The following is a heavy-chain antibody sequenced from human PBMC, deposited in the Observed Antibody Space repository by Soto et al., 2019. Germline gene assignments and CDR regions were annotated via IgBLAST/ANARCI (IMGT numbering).Heavy chain of an antibody. D-gene: IGHD3-10*01. J-gene: IGHJ6*02. CDR2: IIPIFGTA. Sequence: LVKVSCKASGGTFSSYAISWVRQAPGQGLEWMGGIIPIFGTANYAQKFQGRVTITADESTSTAYMELSSLRSEDTAVYYCARWGVNYYYYYGMDVWGQGTTVTVSS. CDR1: GGTFSSYA. V-gene: IGHV1-69*13. CDR3: ARWGVNYYYYYGMDV.